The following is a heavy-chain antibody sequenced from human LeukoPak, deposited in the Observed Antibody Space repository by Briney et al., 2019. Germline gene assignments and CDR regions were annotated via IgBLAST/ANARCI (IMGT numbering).Heavy chain of an antibody. Sequence: SETLSLTCAVSGGSISSSNWWSWVRQPPGKGLEWIGEIYHSGSTNYNPSLKSRVTISVDKSKNQFSLKLSSVTAADTAVYYCARRGTIAAAGEVDYWGQGTLVTVSS. J-gene: IGHJ4*02. CDR2: IYHSGST. D-gene: IGHD6-13*01. CDR3: ARRGTIAAAGEVDY. V-gene: IGHV4-4*02. CDR1: GGSISSSNW.